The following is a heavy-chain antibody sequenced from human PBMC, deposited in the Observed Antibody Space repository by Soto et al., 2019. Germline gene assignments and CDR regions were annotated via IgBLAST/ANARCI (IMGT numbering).Heavy chain of an antibody. CDR3: VGAHFNY. V-gene: IGHV3-7*01. J-gene: IGHJ4*02. CDR1: GFTFSSYW. D-gene: IGHD1-26*01. Sequence: EVLMVESGGDLVQPGGSLRLSCSGPGFTFSSYWMNWVRQTPGKGLEWVANINEDGSDTYYMDSVKGRFTISRDNAKNSLYLQMNSLRAEDTAVYFCVGAHFNYWGQGTLVIVSS. CDR2: INEDGSDT.